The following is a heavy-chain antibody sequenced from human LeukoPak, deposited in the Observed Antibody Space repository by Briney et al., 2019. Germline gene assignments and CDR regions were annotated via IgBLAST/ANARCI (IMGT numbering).Heavy chain of an antibody. CDR1: GFTFSSYA. CDR3: AKDEDIVVVPAAWNY. D-gene: IGHD2-2*01. J-gene: IGHJ4*02. V-gene: IGHV3-23*01. CDR2: ISGSGGST. Sequence: PGGSLRLSCAASGFTFSSYAMSWVRQAPGKGLEWVSAISGSGGSTYYADSVKGRFTISRDNSKNTLYLQMNSLRAEDTAVYYCAKDEDIVVVPAAWNYWGQGTLVTVSS.